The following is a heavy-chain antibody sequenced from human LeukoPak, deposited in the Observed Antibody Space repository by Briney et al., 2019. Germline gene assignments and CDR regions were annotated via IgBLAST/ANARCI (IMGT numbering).Heavy chain of an antibody. D-gene: IGHD6-25*01. V-gene: IGHV3-23*01. CDR2: ISGSGGST. CDR3: AKIPGGHRIAAACTVY. J-gene: IGHJ4*02. Sequence: GGSLSLSCAVSGFTFSSYAMSWVRQAPGKGLEWVSAISGSGGSTYYADSAKGRFPTPRDNSRNTLYLQMNRLRAEATAVYYSAKIPGGHRIAAACTVYWGQGTLVTVSS. CDR1: GFTFSSYA.